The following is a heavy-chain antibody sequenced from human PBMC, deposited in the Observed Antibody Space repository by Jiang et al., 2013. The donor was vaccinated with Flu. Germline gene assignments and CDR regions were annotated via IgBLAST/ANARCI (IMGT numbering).Heavy chain of an antibody. CDR2: VYYIGRT. J-gene: IGHJ6*02. Sequence: VSGGSISSHYWSWIRQPPGKGLEWIGYVYYIGRTNYNPSLKSRVTISVDTSKKQFSLKLSSVTAADTAVYYCARDILYGMDVWGQGTTVTVSS. V-gene: IGHV4-59*11. CDR3: ARDILYGMDV. CDR1: GGSISSHY.